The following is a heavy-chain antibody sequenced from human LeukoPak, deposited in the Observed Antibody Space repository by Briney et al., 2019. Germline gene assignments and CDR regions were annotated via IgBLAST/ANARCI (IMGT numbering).Heavy chain of an antibody. CDR3: AALAVAGPFDY. V-gene: IGHV1-46*01. D-gene: IGHD6-19*01. CDR1: GYTFTSYY. Sequence: ASVKVSCTASGYTFTSYYMHWVRQAPGQGLEWMGIINPSGGSTNYAQKFQGRVTMTRDTSTSTVYMELSSLRSEDTAVYYCAALAVAGPFDYWGQGTLVTVSS. CDR2: INPSGGST. J-gene: IGHJ4*02.